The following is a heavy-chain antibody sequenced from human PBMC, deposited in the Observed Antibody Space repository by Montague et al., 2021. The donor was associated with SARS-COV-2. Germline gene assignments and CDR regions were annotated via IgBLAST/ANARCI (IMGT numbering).Heavy chain of an antibody. D-gene: IGHD2-8*01. CDR3: ARLVVGYCTNGVCYTAFDY. J-gene: IGHJ4*02. CDR2: IYYSGST. Sequence: SETLSLTCTVSGGSISSYYWSWIRQPPGKGLEWIGYIYYSGSTNYNPSXXSRVTISVDTSKNQFSLKLSSVTAADTAVYYCARLVVGYCTNGVCYTAFDYWGQGTLVTVSS. CDR1: GGSISSYY. V-gene: IGHV4-59*08.